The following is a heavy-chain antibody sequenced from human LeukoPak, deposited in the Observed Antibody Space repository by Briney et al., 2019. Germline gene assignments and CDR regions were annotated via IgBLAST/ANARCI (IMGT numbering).Heavy chain of an antibody. D-gene: IGHD1-26*01. J-gene: IGHJ6*03. V-gene: IGHV3-48*01. CDR1: GFTFSSYS. CDR3: ARTPGSYNAHYYYYMDV. CDR2: ISSSSSTI. Sequence: GGSLRLSCAASGFTFSSYSMNWVRQAPGKGLEWVSYISSSSSTIYYADSVKGRFTISRDNAKNSLYLQMNSLRAEDTAVYYCARTPGSYNAHYYYYMDVWGKGTTVTISS.